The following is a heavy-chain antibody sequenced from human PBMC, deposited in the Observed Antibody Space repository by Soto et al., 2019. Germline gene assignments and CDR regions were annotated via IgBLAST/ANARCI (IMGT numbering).Heavy chain of an antibody. V-gene: IGHV3-30-3*01. J-gene: IGHJ6*02. CDR2: ISYDGSNK. Sequence: QVQLVESGGGVVQPGRSLRLSCAASGFTFSSYAMHWVRQAPGKGLEWVAVISYDGSNKYYADSVKGRFTISRDNSKNTLYLQMNSLRAEDTAVYYCARDQLLLWFGESGKYYYGMDVWAKGPRSPSP. CDR3: ARDQLLLWFGESGKYYYGMDV. D-gene: IGHD3-10*01. CDR1: GFTFSSYA.